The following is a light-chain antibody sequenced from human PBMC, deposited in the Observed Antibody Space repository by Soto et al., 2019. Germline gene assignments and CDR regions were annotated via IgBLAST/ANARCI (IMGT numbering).Light chain of an antibody. V-gene: IGLV2-23*02. CDR2: EVT. CDR1: SGDVGGYNL. Sequence: QSALTQPASVSGSPGQSITIPCTGTSGDVGGYNLVSWYQQHPGKAPKLMIYEVTERPSGVSNRSSGSKSGNTASLTISGRQPEEEADYYGGPYSVNSEVFGTGTKVTVL. CDR3: GPYSVNSEV. J-gene: IGLJ1*01.